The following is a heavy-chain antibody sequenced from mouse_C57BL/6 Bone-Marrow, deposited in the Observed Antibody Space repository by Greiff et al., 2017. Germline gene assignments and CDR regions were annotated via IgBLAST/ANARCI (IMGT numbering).Heavy chain of an antibody. CDR1: GFNIKDDY. CDR3: TTYYGSSHVYY. V-gene: IGHV14-4*01. J-gene: IGHJ4*01. CDR2: IDPENGDT. D-gene: IGHD1-1*01. Sequence: VQLQQSGAELVRPGASVKLSCTASGFNIKDDYMHWVKQRPEQGLEWIGWIDPENGDTEYASKFQGKATITADTSSNTAYLQLSSLTSEDTAVYYCTTYYGSSHVYYWGQGTSVTGSS.